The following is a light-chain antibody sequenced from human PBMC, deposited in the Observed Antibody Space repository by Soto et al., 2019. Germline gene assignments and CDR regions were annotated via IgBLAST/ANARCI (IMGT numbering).Light chain of an antibody. CDR2: AAS. CDR1: QAIGNY. V-gene: IGKV1-27*01. Sequence: DIQVTQFPSSLSASVGDRVTITCRASQAIGNYLAWYQQKPGKVPKLLIYAASTLQSGVPSRFSGSRSGKDFTLTVSSLQPEDVATYYCKKYNGVPLTFGPGTKVEIK. CDR3: KKYNGVPLT. J-gene: IGKJ3*01.